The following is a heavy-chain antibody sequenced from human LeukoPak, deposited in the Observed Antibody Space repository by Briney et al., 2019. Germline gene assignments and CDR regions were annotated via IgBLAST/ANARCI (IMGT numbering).Heavy chain of an antibody. V-gene: IGHV1-69*13. CDR2: IIPIFGTA. Sequence: SVKVSCKASGGTFSSYAISWVRQAPGQGLEWMGGIIPIFGTANYAQKFQGRVTITADESTSTAYMELSSLRSEDAAVYYCARGCSGGSCYFQPTFDYWGQGTLVTVSS. D-gene: IGHD2-15*01. J-gene: IGHJ4*02. CDR3: ARGCSGGSCYFQPTFDY. CDR1: GGTFSSYA.